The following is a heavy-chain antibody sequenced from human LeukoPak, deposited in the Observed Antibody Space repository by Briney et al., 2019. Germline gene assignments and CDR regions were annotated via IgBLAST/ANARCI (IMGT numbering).Heavy chain of an antibody. V-gene: IGHV3-21*01. D-gene: IGHD6-13*01. CDR1: GFTFSSYS. J-gene: IGHJ2*01. Sequence: PGGSLRLSCAASGFTFSSYSMNWVRQAPGKGLEWVSSISSSSSYIYYADSVKGRFTISRDNAKNSLYLQMNSLRAEDTAVYYCAREGIAAPGFDLWGRGTLVTVSS. CDR3: AREGIAAPGFDL. CDR2: ISSSSSYI.